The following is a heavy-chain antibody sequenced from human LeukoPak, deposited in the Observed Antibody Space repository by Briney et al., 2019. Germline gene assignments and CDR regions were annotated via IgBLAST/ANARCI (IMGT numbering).Heavy chain of an antibody. J-gene: IGHJ4*02. CDR1: GYTFTTYG. CDR2: ISTHNGNT. D-gene: IGHD1-26*01. CDR3: ARAKTKWELRFDY. V-gene: IGHV1-18*01. Sequence: ASVTVSCKASGYTFTTYGITWVRQAPGQGLEWMGFISTHNGNTNYAQNLQGRVTMTTDTSTSTAYMELSRLRSDDTALYYCARAKTKWELRFDYWGQGTLVTVSS.